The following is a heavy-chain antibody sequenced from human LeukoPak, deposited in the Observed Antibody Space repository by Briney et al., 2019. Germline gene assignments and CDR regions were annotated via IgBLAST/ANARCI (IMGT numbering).Heavy chain of an antibody. CDR1: GFTFTNAW. CDR2: ISSSSSYI. D-gene: IGHD3-10*01. CDR3: ARDGVPKGYYYGMDV. Sequence: GGSLRLSCAASGFTFTNAWMSWVRQAPGKGLEWVSSISSSSSYIYYADSVKGRFTISRDNAKNSLYLQMNSLRAEDTAVYYCARDGVPKGYYYGMDVWGQGTTVTVSS. V-gene: IGHV3-21*01. J-gene: IGHJ6*01.